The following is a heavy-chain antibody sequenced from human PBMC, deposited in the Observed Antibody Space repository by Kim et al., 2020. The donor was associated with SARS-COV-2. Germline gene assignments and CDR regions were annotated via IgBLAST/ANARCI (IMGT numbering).Heavy chain of an antibody. Sequence: SETLSLTCAVYGGSFSGYYWSWIRQPPGKGLEWIGEINHSGSTNYNPSLKSRVTISVDTSKNQFSLKLSSVTAADTAVYYCATRYYYGSNGYNWFDPWGQRTLVTVSS. J-gene: IGHJ5*02. CDR1: GGSFSGYY. CDR2: INHSGST. CDR3: ATRYYYGSNGYNWFDP. V-gene: IGHV4-34*01. D-gene: IGHD3-10*01.